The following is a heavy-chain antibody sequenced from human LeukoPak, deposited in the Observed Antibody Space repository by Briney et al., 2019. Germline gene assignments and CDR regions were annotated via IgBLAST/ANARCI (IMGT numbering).Heavy chain of an antibody. Sequence: ASVKVSCKASGYTFTSYDINWVRQATGQGLEWMGWMNPNSGNTGYAQKFQGRVTMTRNTSISTAYMELSSLRSEDTAVYYCARGPPVGTMVRGVITYWGQGTLVTVSS. CDR1: GYTFTSYD. D-gene: IGHD3-10*01. J-gene: IGHJ4*02. V-gene: IGHV1-8*01. CDR3: ARGPPVGTMVRGVITY. CDR2: MNPNSGNT.